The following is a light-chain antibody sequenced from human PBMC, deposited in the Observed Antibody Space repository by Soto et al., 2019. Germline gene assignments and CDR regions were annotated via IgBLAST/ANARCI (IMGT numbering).Light chain of an antibody. CDR3: QQYNNWPRWT. CDR1: QSVSSSD. CDR2: AAS. V-gene: IGKV3-20*01. Sequence: IVLTQSPGTLSLSPGERATLSCRASQSVSSSDLAWYQQKPGQAPRLLIYAASTRATGIPDRFSGSGSGTDFTLTISRLEPEDFAVYYCQQYNNWPRWTFGQGTKVDIK. J-gene: IGKJ1*01.